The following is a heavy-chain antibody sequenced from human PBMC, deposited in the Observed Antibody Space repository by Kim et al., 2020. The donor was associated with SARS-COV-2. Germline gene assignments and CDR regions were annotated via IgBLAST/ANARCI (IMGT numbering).Heavy chain of an antibody. J-gene: IGHJ6*02. V-gene: IGHV3-21*01. CDR1: GFTFSSYS. CDR2: ISSSSSYI. Sequence: GGSLRLSCAASGFTFSSYSMNWVRQAPGKGLEWVSSISSSSSYIYYADSVKGRFTISRDNAKNSLYLQMNSLRAEDTAVYYCARSTLEWLLFKDYYGMDVWGQGTTVTVSS. D-gene: IGHD3-3*01. CDR3: ARSTLEWLLFKDYYGMDV.